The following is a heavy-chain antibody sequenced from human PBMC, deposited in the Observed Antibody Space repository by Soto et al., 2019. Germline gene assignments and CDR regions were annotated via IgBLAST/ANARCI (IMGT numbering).Heavy chain of an antibody. Sequence: GGSLSLSCAASGFTFSSYAMSWVRQAPGKGLEWVSAISGSGGSTYYADSVKGRFTISRDDSKSIAYLQMNSLKTEDTAVYYCTRSPKMGHYGMDVWGQGTTVTVSS. CDR2: ISGSGGST. J-gene: IGHJ6*02. CDR1: GFTFSSYA. D-gene: IGHD3-16*01. CDR3: TRSPKMGHYGMDV. V-gene: IGHV3-23*01.